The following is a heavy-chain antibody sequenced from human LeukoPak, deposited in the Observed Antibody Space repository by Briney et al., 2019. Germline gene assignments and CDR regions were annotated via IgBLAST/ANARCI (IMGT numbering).Heavy chain of an antibody. V-gene: IGHV3-21*01. Sequence: GGSLRLSCAASGFTFSSYSMNWVRQAPGKGLEWVSSISSSSSYIYYADSVKGRFTISRDNAKNSLYLQMTSLRAGDTAVYYCVRDKEGVGATRLDYWGQGTLVTVSS. J-gene: IGHJ4*02. CDR2: ISSSSSYI. CDR3: VRDKEGVGATRLDY. CDR1: GFTFSSYS. D-gene: IGHD1-26*01.